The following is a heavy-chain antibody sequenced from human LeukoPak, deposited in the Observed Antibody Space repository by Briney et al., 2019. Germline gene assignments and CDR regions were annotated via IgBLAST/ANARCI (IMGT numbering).Heavy chain of an antibody. D-gene: IGHD3-22*01. Sequence: GRSLRLSCAASGFTFSSYAMHWVRQAPGKGLEWVAVISYDGSNKYYADSVKGRFTISRDNSKSTLFLQMNSLRAEDTAVYYCAKSSYYDSSGYYREYYFDYWGQGTLVTVSS. J-gene: IGHJ4*02. CDR2: ISYDGSNK. CDR3: AKSSYYDSSGYYREYYFDY. CDR1: GFTFSSYA. V-gene: IGHV3-30*04.